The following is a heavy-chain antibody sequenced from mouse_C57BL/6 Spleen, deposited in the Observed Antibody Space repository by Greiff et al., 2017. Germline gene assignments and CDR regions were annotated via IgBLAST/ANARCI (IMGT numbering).Heavy chain of an antibody. J-gene: IGHJ1*03. Sequence: EVQLQQSGGGLVQPGGSMKLSCAASGFTFSDAWMDWVRQSPEKGLEWVAEIRNKANNHATYYAVSGKGRFTISRDDTKISVYLQMYILRAEDTGIYYCTRRVTTVVEDWYFDVWGTGTTVTVSS. CDR2: IRNKANNHAT. V-gene: IGHV6-6*01. D-gene: IGHD1-1*01. CDR1: GFTFSDAW. CDR3: TRRVTTVVEDWYFDV.